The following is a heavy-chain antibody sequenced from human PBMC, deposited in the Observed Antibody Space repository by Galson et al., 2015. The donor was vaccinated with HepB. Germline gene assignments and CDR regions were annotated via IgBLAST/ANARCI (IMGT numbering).Heavy chain of an antibody. V-gene: IGHV4-39*02. J-gene: IGHJ3*02. D-gene: IGHD3-16*01. CDR3: ARRRGSVFAFDI. CDR2: IHYTGST. Sequence: RQSPGKGLECIGTIHYTGSTYYTPSLKSRVAMSIDTSRNHFSLRLSSVIVADTAVYYCARRRGSVFAFDIWGQGTMVTVSS.